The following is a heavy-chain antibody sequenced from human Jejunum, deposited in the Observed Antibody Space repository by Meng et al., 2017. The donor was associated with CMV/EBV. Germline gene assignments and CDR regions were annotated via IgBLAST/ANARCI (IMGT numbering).Heavy chain of an antibody. Sequence: QVQLQESGPGLVKPSESLSLTCTVSGGSIRSYFWSWIRQPPGKGLDYIGYISDSGSTNYNPSLKSRVTISLDTSKNQFSLKLNSVTAADTAVYYCARGEYTNWYDDRYFDLWGRGTLVTVSS. CDR2: ISDSGST. J-gene: IGHJ2*01. V-gene: IGHV4-4*09. CDR3: ARGEYTNWYDDRYFDL. CDR1: GGSIRSYF. D-gene: IGHD1-1*01.